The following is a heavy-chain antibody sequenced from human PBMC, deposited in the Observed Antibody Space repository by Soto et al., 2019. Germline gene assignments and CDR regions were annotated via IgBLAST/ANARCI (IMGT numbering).Heavy chain of an antibody. Sequence: SETLSLTCTVSGGSISSYYWSWIRQPPGKGLEWIGYIYYSGSTNYNPSLKSRVTISVDTSKNQFSLKLSSVTAADTAVYYCARTLYYYDTPFDYWGQGTLVTVSS. J-gene: IGHJ4*02. CDR1: GGSISSYY. CDR3: ARTLYYYDTPFDY. V-gene: IGHV4-59*08. CDR2: IYYSGST. D-gene: IGHD3-22*01.